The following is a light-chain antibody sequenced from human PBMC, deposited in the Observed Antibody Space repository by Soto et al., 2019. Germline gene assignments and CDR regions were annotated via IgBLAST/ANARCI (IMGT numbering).Light chain of an antibody. CDR3: HQYGSLYT. V-gene: IGKV3-20*01. CDR2: GAS. Sequence: EIVLTQSPGTLSLSPGERATLYCRASQSVRSSYLAWYQQKPGQAPRLLIYGASSRATGIPDRFSGSGSGTDFTLTISRLEPEDFAVYYCHQYGSLYTFGQGTKLEIK. CDR1: QSVRSSY. J-gene: IGKJ2*01.